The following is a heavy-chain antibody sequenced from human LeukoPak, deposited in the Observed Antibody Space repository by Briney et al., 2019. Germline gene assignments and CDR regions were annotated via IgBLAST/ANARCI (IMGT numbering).Heavy chain of an antibody. J-gene: IGHJ4*02. D-gene: IGHD2-15*01. CDR2: ICANDGNT. CDR3: AKGSGSSCYSPCDY. V-gene: IGHV3-23*01. CDR1: GLTFRNYA. Sequence: GGSLRLSCAASGLTFRNYAMSWVRQAPGKGLEWVSVICANDGNTYYADAVKGRFTISRDNSKDTLYLQMDSLRAEDTAVYYCAKGSGSSCYSPCDYWGQGILDTVSS.